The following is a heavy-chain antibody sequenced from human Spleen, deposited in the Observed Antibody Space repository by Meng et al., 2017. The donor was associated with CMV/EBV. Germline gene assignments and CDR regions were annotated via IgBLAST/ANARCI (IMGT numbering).Heavy chain of an antibody. CDR2: ISTSSTYI. CDR1: GFTFNGYN. CDR3: ARDLGGVVAPYGMDV. Sequence: GESLKISCAASGFTFNGYNMNWVRQAPGKGLEWVASISTSSTYIFYTDSVKGRFTISRDNANSTLYLQMDRLRVEDTAVYYCARDLGGVVAPYGMDVWGQGTTVTVSS. V-gene: IGHV3-21*01. J-gene: IGHJ6*02. D-gene: IGHD2-2*01.